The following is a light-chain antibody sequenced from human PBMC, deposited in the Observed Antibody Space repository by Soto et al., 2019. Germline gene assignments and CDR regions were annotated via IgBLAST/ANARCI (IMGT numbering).Light chain of an antibody. J-gene: IGKJ1*01. CDR2: GAS. CDR3: QQYFSSPRT. Sequence: EIVLTQSPGTLSLSPGERATLSCRASQNVSAAYLAWYQQKPGQAPRLLIYGASSRATGIPDRFSGIGSGTDFTLTISRLEPEDFVVYCCQQYFSSPRTFGPGTKVEI. CDR1: QNVSAAY. V-gene: IGKV3-20*01.